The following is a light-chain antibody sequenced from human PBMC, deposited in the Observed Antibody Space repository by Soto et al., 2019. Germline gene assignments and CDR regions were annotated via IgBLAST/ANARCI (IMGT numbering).Light chain of an antibody. CDR1: SSNIGSNY. CDR2: RNN. Sequence: QLVLTQPPSASGTPGQRVTISCSGSSSNIGSNYVYWYQQLPGTAPKLLMYRNNKRPSGVPDRFSGSKSGTSASLAISGLRSEDEADYYCAAWDDSLSGSYVFGTGTKVTVL. J-gene: IGLJ1*01. CDR3: AAWDDSLSGSYV. V-gene: IGLV1-47*01.